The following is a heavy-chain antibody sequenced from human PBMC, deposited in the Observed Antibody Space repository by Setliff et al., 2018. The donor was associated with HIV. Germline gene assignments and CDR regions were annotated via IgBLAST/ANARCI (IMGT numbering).Heavy chain of an antibody. V-gene: IGHV3-33*08. D-gene: IGHD4-17*01. J-gene: IGHJ6*03. CDR2: IWKDGSKI. CDR3: ARGPTTVTNYYYYYMDV. Sequence: PGGSLRLSCAVSGFSFSRYGMHWVRQAPGRGLEWVAVIWKDGSKIYYADSVKGRFTISRDNSKNTLNLQMNDLRPEDTAVYYCARGPTTVTNYYYYYMDVWGKGTTVTVSS. CDR1: GFSFSRYG.